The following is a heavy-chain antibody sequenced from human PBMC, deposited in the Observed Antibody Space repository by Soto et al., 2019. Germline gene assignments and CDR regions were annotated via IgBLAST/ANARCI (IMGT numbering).Heavy chain of an antibody. CDR3: ARDPTPISSSSDY. Sequence: GGSLRLSCAASGFTFSSYSMNWVRQAPGKGLEWVSSISSSSSYIYYADSVKGRFTISRDNAKNSLYLQMNSLRAEDTAVYYCARDPTPISSSSDYWGQGTLVTVSS. J-gene: IGHJ4*02. V-gene: IGHV3-21*01. D-gene: IGHD6-6*01. CDR1: GFTFSSYS. CDR2: ISSSSSYI.